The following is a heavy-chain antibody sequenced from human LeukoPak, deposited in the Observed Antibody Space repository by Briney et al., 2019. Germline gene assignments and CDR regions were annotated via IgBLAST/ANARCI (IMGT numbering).Heavy chain of an antibody. Sequence: PGGSLRLSCAASGFSFSAYNMNWVRQAPGKGLEWVASINGRGGLIYYSDSVKGRFTISRDNAQNSLYLQMNSLRAEDTAVYYCARVDYGDYAGEDYWGQGTLVTVSS. J-gene: IGHJ4*02. CDR3: ARVDYGDYAGEDY. CDR1: GFSFSAYN. CDR2: INGRGGLI. D-gene: IGHD4-17*01. V-gene: IGHV3-48*04.